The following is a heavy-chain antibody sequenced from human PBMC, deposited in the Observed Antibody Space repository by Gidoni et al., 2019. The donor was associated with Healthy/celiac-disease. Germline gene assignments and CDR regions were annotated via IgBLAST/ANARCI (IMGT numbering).Heavy chain of an antibody. V-gene: IGHV1-69*02. CDR1: GGTFSSYT. CDR2: IIPILSIA. J-gene: IGHJ6*02. CDR3: AKLGYCSGGSCYYYYYGMDV. D-gene: IGHD2-15*01. Sequence: QVQLVQSGAEVKKPGSSVKVSCKASGGTFSSYTISWVRQAPGQGLEWMGRIIPILSIANYAQKFQGRVTITADKSTSTAYMELSSLRSEDTAVYYCAKLGYCSGGSCYYYYYGMDVWGQGTTVTVSS.